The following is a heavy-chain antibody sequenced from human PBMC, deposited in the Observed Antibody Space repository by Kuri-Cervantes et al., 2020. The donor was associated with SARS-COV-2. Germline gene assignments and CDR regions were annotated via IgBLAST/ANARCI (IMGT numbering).Heavy chain of an antibody. CDR3: TRQNYGDYSDGDY. Sequence: GGSLRLSCESSGDSFTSYWIAWVRQMPERGLEWMGSISPVDSEAIYSPSFEGQVTMSVDKSIRTAYLHWSSLKASDTATYYCTRQNYGDYSDGDYWGQGTLVTVSS. CDR1: GDSFTSYW. J-gene: IGHJ4*02. V-gene: IGHV5-51*01. D-gene: IGHD4-17*01. CDR2: ISPVDSEA.